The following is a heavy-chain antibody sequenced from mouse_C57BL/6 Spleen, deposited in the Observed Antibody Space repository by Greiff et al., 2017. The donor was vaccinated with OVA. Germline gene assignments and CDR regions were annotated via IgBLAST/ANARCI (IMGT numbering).Heavy chain of an antibody. Sequence: QVQLQQPGAELVKPGASVKLSCQASGYTFTSYWMHWVKQRPGQGLEWIGMIHPNSGSTNYNEKFKSKATLTVDKSSSTAYMQLSSLTSEDSAVYYCAREEVIRSSGYDYWGQGTTLTVSS. D-gene: IGHD3-2*02. CDR1: GYTFTSYW. J-gene: IGHJ2*01. V-gene: IGHV1-64*01. CDR2: IHPNSGST. CDR3: AREEVIRSSGYDY.